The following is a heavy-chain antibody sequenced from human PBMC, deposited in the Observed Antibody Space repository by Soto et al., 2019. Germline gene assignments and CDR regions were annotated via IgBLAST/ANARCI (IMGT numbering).Heavy chain of an antibody. V-gene: IGHV5-51*01. D-gene: IGHD3-16*01. Sequence: HGESLKISCQGSGYSFTSNWIGWVRQMPGKGLEWTGIINPADSDIKYSPSFQGQVTISADKSIGTAYLQWSSLKASDTAMYYCARHQRDDASRKIDCWGQGTLVTVSS. CDR2: INPADSDI. CDR1: GYSFTSNW. CDR3: ARHQRDDASRKIDC. J-gene: IGHJ4*02.